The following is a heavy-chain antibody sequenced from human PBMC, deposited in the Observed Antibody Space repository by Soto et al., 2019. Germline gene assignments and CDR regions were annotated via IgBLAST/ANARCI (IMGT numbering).Heavy chain of an antibody. J-gene: IGHJ4*02. CDR1: GFTFSTYA. D-gene: IGHD6-13*01. Sequence: EVQLLESGGGLVQPGGSLRLSCAASGFTFSTYAMSWVRQAPRKGLEWVSTVSGGGGYIYYADSVKGRFTIARDDSKNMLYLQMNGLRAEDTAVYFCAKDSKSGIPYYFDYWGQGALVAVSS. V-gene: IGHV3-23*01. CDR3: AKDSKSGIPYYFDY. CDR2: VSGGGGYI.